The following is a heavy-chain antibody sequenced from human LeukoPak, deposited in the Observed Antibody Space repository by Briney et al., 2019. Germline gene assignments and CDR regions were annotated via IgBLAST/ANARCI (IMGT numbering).Heavy chain of an antibody. J-gene: IGHJ4*02. V-gene: IGHV3-11*04. CDR3: ARDTKY. D-gene: IGHD2-8*01. Sequence: DSVKGRFTISRDNAKNSLYLQMNSLRAEDTAVYYCARDTKYWGQGTLVTVSS.